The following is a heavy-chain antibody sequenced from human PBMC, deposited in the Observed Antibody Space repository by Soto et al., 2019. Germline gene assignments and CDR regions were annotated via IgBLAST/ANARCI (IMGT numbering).Heavy chain of an antibody. Sequence: QLVESGGGLVRPGGSLRLSCSASGFSISSAWMNWVRQAPGKGLEWVGRIKTKIEGETTHYAAPVNGRFTVSRADSKNMLCLQMNSLKADDTALYYCTTGSVEGVWGQGTTVTVSS. V-gene: IGHV3-15*07. CDR2: IKTKIEGETT. CDR3: TTGSVEGV. D-gene: IGHD2-15*01. CDR1: GFSISSAW. J-gene: IGHJ6*02.